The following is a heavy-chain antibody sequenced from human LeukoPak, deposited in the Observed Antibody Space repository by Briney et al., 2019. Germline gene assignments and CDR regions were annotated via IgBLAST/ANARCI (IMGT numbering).Heavy chain of an antibody. CDR3: ARDTTTMPGNFDY. CDR2: IYYSGST. Sequence: SETLSLTCTVSGGSVSSGTYYWNWIRQPPGKGLEWIGYIYYSGSTNYNPSLKSRVTISVDTSKNQFSLKLSSVTAADTAEYYCARDTTTMPGNFDYWGQGTLVTVSS. V-gene: IGHV4-61*01. CDR1: GGSVSSGTYY. D-gene: IGHD2-2*01. J-gene: IGHJ4*02.